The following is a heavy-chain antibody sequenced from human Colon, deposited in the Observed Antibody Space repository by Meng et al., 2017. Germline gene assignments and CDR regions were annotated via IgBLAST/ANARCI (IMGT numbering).Heavy chain of an antibody. V-gene: IGHV3-21*01. CDR3: ARGPEYSSGWSFYYYYYGMDV. J-gene: IGHJ6*02. CDR2: ISSISSYI. Sequence: GRSLRLSCAASGFTFSGYSMTWVRQAPGKGLEWGSSISSISSYIYYADSVKGRFTISRDNAKNSLYLQMNSLRAEDTAVYYCARGPEYSSGWSFYYYYYGMDVWGQGTTVTVSS. D-gene: IGHD6-19*01. CDR1: GFTFSGYS.